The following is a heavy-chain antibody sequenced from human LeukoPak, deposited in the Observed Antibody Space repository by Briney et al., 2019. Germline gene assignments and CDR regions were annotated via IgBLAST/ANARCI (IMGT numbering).Heavy chain of an antibody. D-gene: IGHD3-10*01. V-gene: IGHV4-61*01. CDR2: IYNSGSA. CDR1: GGSVSSDSHY. Sequence: NSSETLSLTCTVSGGSVSSDSHYWSWIRQPPGKGLEWIGWIYNSGSANYNPSLKSRVTISVDTSKNHFSLKLSSVTAADTAVYYCARGRGLWGQGTLVTVSS. J-gene: IGHJ4*02. CDR3: ARGRGL.